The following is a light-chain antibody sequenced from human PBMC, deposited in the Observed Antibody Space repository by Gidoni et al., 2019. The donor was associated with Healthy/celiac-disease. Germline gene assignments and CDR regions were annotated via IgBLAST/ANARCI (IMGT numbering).Light chain of an antibody. CDR1: QSVSSSY. Sequence: EIVLTQSPGTLSLSPGERATLSCRASQSVSSSYLAWYQQKPGQAPRLLIYGASSRATGIPDRFSGSGSGTDFTLTISRLEPEDFAVYYCQQYGSSPGTFGQXTKSGNQT. J-gene: IGKJ1*01. V-gene: IGKV3-20*01. CDR3: QQYGSSPGT. CDR2: GAS.